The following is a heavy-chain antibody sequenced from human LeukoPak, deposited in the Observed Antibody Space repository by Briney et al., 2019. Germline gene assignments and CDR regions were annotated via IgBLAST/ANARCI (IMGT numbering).Heavy chain of an antibody. CDR2: TYTSGST. V-gene: IGHV4-61*02. Sequence: SETLSLTCTVSGGSISSGSYYWSWIRQPAGKGLEWIGRTYTSGSTNYNPSLKSRVTISVDTSKNQFSLKLSSVTAADTAVYYCASTGIAAAGSDYWGQGTLVTVSS. D-gene: IGHD6-13*01. CDR3: ASTGIAAAGSDY. J-gene: IGHJ4*02. CDR1: GGSISSGSYY.